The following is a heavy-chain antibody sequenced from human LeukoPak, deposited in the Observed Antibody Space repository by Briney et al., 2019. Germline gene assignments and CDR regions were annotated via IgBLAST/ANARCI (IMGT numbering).Heavy chain of an antibody. J-gene: IGHJ1*01. CDR1: GFTFSSYG. CDR2: IRYDGSNK. Sequence: GGSLRLSCAASGFTFSSYGMHWVRQAPGKGLEWVAFIRYDGSNKYYADSVKGRFTISRDNSKNTLYLQMNSLRAEDTAVYYCANELDCSSTSCYSEEYFQHWGQGTLVTVSS. D-gene: IGHD2-2*01. CDR3: ANELDCSSTSCYSEEYFQH. V-gene: IGHV3-30*02.